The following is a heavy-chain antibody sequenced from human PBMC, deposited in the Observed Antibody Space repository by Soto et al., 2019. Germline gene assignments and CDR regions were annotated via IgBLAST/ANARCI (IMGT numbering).Heavy chain of an antibody. D-gene: IGHD3-10*01. CDR2: INHSGST. CDR3: ARGVDYYGSGRRNYFDY. V-gene: IGHV4-34*01. J-gene: IGHJ4*02. CDR1: GGSFSGYY. Sequence: QVQLQQWGAGLLKPSETLSLTCAVYGGSFSGYYWSWIRQPPGKGLEWIGEINHSGSTNYNPSLKSRVTISVDTSKTQFSLKLSSVTAADTAVYYCARGVDYYGSGRRNYFDYWGQGTLVTVSS.